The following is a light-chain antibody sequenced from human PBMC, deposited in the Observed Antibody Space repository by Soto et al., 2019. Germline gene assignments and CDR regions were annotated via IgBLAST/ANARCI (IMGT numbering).Light chain of an antibody. CDR1: QGINNY. V-gene: IGKV1-27*01. CDR3: QKYNSAPFT. Sequence: DIQMTQSPSSLSASVGARVTITCRASQGINNYLAWYQQKPGQLPKLLIQAASTLLSGVPSRFSGSKSGTEFTLTISSLQPEDVATYYCQKYNSAPFTFGPGTKLDIK. J-gene: IGKJ3*01. CDR2: AAS.